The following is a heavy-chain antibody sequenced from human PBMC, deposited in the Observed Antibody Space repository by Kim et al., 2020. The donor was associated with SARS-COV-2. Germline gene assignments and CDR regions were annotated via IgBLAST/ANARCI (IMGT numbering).Heavy chain of an antibody. J-gene: IGHJ3*01. Sequence: SETLSLTCTVSGGSISSYYWSWIRQPPGKGLEWIGYIYYSGSTNYNPSLKSRVTISVDTSKNQFSLKLSSVTAADTAVYYCARDRKSPSWVAVAGKDDA. CDR3: ARDRKSPSWVAVAGKDDA. D-gene: IGHD6-19*01. CDR2: IYYSGST. CDR1: GGSISSYY. V-gene: IGHV4-59*01.